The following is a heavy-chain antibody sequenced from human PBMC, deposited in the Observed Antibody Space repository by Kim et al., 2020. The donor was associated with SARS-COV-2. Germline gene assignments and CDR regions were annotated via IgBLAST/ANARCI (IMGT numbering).Heavy chain of an antibody. CDR3: ARSRDEVEYQLLN. D-gene: IGHD2-2*01. CDR2: ISYDGSNK. CDR1: GFTFSSYA. J-gene: IGHJ3*01. V-gene: IGHV3-30-3*01. Sequence: GGSLRLSCAASGFTFSSYAMHWVRQAPGKGLEWVAVISYDGSNKYYADSVKGRFTISRDNSKNTLYLQMNSLRAEDTAVYYCARSRDEVEYQLLNWGQGTMVTVSS.